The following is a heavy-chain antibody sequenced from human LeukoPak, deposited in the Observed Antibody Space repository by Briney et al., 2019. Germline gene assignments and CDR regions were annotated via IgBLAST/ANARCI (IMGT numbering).Heavy chain of an antibody. D-gene: IGHD4-17*01. V-gene: IGHV4-30-2*01. Sequence: PSETLSLTCAVSGGSISSGGYSWSWIRQPPGKGLEWIGYIYHSGNTYYNPSLKSRVTISVDRSKNQFSLKLSSVTAADTAVYYCARGRGGDGDLYFDYWGQGTLVTVSS. CDR1: GGSISSGGYS. J-gene: IGHJ4*02. CDR3: ARGRGGDGDLYFDY. CDR2: IYHSGNT.